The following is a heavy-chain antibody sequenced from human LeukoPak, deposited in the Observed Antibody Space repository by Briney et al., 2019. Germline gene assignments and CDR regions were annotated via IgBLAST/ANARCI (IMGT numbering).Heavy chain of an antibody. CDR3: AREGQDGDYDY. Sequence: SETLSLTCAVYGGSFSGYYWSWIRQPPGKGLEWIGEINHSGSTNYNPSLKSRVTISVDTSKNQFSLKLSSVTAADTAVYYCAREGQDGDYDYWGQGTLVTVSS. CDR1: GGSFSGYY. CDR2: INHSGST. V-gene: IGHV4-34*01. D-gene: IGHD4-17*01. J-gene: IGHJ4*02.